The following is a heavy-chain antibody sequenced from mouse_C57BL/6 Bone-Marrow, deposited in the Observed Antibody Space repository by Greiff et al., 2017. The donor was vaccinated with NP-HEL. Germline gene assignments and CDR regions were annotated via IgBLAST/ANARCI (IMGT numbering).Heavy chain of an antibody. V-gene: IGHV1-59*01. Sequence: VQLQQPGAELVRPGTSVKLSCKASGYTFTSYWMHWVKQRPGQGLEWIGVIDPSDSYTNYNQKFKGKATLTVDTSSSTAYMQRSSLTSEDSAVYYCAQTAQATFDYWGQGTTLTVSS. J-gene: IGHJ2*01. D-gene: IGHD3-2*02. CDR1: GYTFTSYW. CDR2: IDPSDSYT. CDR3: AQTAQATFDY.